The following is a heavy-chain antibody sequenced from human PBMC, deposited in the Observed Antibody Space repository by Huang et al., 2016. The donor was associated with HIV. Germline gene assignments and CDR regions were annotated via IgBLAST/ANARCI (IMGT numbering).Heavy chain of an antibody. CDR3: ATWPPGSQMRAFDI. CDR2: IYTIGST. J-gene: IGHJ3*02. V-gene: IGHV4-61*09. Sequence: QVQLQESGPGLVKPSQTLSLTCTVSGASISSGSYYWTWIRQPAGKGLEWIGHIYTIGSTNYNPSLKSRVTISIDTSKNHFSLRLNSVTAADTAVYYCATWPPGSQMRAFDIWGPGTMITVSS. D-gene: IGHD2-15*01. CDR1: GASISSGSYY.